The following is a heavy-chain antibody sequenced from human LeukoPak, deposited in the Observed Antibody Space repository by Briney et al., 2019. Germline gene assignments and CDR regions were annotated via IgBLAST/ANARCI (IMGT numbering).Heavy chain of an antibody. D-gene: IGHD3-10*01. J-gene: IGHJ4*02. CDR3: ARVNYYGSGSYYAPYFDY. CDR1: GGSISSGGYS. V-gene: IGHV4-30-2*01. CDR2: IYHSGST. Sequence: SQTLSLTCAVSGGSISSGGYSWSWIRQPPGKGLEWIGYIYHSGSTYYNPSLKSRVTISVDRSKNQFSLKLNSVTAADTAVYYYARVNYYGSGSYYAPYFDYWGQGTLVTVSS.